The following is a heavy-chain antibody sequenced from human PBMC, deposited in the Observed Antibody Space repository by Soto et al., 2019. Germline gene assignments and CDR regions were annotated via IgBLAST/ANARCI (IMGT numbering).Heavy chain of an antibody. CDR2: ISSSSSTI. J-gene: IGHJ4*02. V-gene: IGHV3-48*01. CDR3: ARDSTHRLTEGWLVQSLGY. CDR1: GFTFSSYS. D-gene: IGHD6-19*01. Sequence: GGSLRLSCAASGFTFSSYSMNWVRQAPGKGLEWVSYISSSSSTIYYADSVKGRFTISRDNAKNSLYLQMNSLRAEDTAVYYCARDSTHRLTEGWLVQSLGYWGQGTLVTVSS.